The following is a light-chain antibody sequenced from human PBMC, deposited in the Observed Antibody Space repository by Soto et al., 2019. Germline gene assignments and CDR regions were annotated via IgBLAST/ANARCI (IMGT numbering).Light chain of an antibody. V-gene: IGKV3-15*01. CDR3: QQYKDWWT. Sequence: EIVMTQSPATLSVSPGERATLSCRASHNIGSNLAWYQQKPGQAPRLLIYTASTRATDTPARFSGSGSGTEFTLTINSLQSEDFAVYHCQQYKDWWTFGQGTKVDIK. CDR1: HNIGSN. CDR2: TAS. J-gene: IGKJ1*01.